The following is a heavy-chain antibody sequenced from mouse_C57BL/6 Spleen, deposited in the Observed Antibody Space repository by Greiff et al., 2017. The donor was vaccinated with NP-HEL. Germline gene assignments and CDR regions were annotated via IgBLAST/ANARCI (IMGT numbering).Heavy chain of an antibody. CDR2: ISGGGGNT. J-gene: IGHJ4*01. CDR3: ARNGSSYGDAMDY. D-gene: IGHD1-1*01. V-gene: IGHV5-9*01. CDR1: GFTFSSYT. Sequence: EVQVVESGGGLVKPGGSLKLSCAASGFTFSSYTMSWVRQTPEKRLEWVATISGGGGNTYYPDSVKGRFTISRDNAKNTLYLQMSSLRSEDTALYYCARNGSSYGDAMDYWGQGTSVTVSS.